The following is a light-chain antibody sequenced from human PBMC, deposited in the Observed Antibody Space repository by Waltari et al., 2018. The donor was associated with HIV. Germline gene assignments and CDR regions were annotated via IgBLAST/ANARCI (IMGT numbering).Light chain of an antibody. J-gene: IGKJ4*01. CDR1: QSLLHSNGYNY. CDR2: LGS. CDR3: MQPLQLPLT. V-gene: IGKV2-28*01. Sequence: EIVMTQSPLSLPVTPGEPASFSCRSSQSLLHSNGYNYLDWYLQRTGQSPQLLIYLGSTRASGVPDRFSGSGSGTDFTLTISRVEAEDVGFYYCMQPLQLPLTFGGGTKVEIK.